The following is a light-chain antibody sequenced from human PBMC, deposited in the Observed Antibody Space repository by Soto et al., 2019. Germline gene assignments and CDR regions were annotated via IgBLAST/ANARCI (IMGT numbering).Light chain of an antibody. CDR2: WAS. CDR1: QSVLFSSNNKNY. CDR3: QKYYITPPP. Sequence: DIVMTQSPDSLAVSLGERATINCKSSQSVLFSSNNKNYLAWYQQKPGQPPKLLIYWASTRESGVPDRFSGSGSGTVFPPTISSLRAGEAAFYFCQKYYITPPPFGGGTRLE. J-gene: IGKJ4*01. V-gene: IGKV4-1*01.